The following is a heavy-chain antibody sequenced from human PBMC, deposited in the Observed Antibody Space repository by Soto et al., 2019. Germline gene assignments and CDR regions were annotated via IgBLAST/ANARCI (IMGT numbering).Heavy chain of an antibody. CDR3: AKDLTGPYDY. Sequence: GGSLRLSCAASGFSFSSSGMHWVRQAPGKGLEWVADIFYDGSKIHYADSVKGRFTISRDNSKNTVHLQMNSLRPEDTAVYYCAKDLTGPYDYWGQATLVTVSS. CDR1: GFSFSSSG. J-gene: IGHJ4*02. D-gene: IGHD3-9*01. V-gene: IGHV3-30*18. CDR2: IFYDGSKI.